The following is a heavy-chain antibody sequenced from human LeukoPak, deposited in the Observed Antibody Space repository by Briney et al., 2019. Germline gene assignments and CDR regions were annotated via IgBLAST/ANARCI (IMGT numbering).Heavy chain of an antibody. J-gene: IGHJ4*02. CDR1: GYTLTELS. D-gene: IGHD3-10*01. Sequence: ASVKVSCKVSGYTLTELSMHWVRQAPGKGLVWMGGFDPEDGETIYAQKFQGRVTMTEDTSTDTAYMELSSLRSEDTAVYYCATGNYYGSGSYSPIDYWGQGTLVTVSS. CDR3: ATGNYYGSGSYSPIDY. CDR2: FDPEDGET. V-gene: IGHV1-24*01.